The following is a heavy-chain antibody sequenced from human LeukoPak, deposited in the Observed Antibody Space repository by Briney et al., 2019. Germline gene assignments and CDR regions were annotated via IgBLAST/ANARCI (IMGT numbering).Heavy chain of an antibody. Sequence: GGSLRLSCAASGFTFRNYAIHWVRQAPGKGLEWVSAISVSGGSTYYADSVKGRFTISRDNSKNTLYLQMNSLRAEDTAVYYCAKPRITMIVVATGFDYWGQGTLVTVSS. J-gene: IGHJ4*02. D-gene: IGHD3-22*01. CDR1: GFTFRNYA. V-gene: IGHV3-23*01. CDR2: ISVSGGST. CDR3: AKPRITMIVVATGFDY.